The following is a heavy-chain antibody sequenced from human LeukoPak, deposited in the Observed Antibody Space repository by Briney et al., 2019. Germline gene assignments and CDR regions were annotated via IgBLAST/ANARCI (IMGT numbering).Heavy chain of an antibody. CDR3: AKGGYYDAFDI. J-gene: IGHJ3*02. Sequence: GGSLRLSCAASGFTFDYYSMHWVRQAPGKGLEYVSAISSNGGSTYYANSVKGRFTISRDNSKNTLYLQMNSLRAEDTAVYYCAKGGYYDAFDIWGQGTMVTVSS. V-gene: IGHV3-64*01. D-gene: IGHD1-26*01. CDR2: ISSNGGST. CDR1: GFTFDYYS.